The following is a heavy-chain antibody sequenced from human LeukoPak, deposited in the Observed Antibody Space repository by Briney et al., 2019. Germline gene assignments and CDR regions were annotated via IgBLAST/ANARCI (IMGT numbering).Heavy chain of an antibody. J-gene: IGHJ3*02. V-gene: IGHV3-21*01. D-gene: IGHD1-14*01. CDR2: ISSSSSYI. CDR3: AREVRGPFDPEYAFDI. CDR1: GFTFSSYS. Sequence: GGSLRLSCAASGFTFSSYSMTWVRQAPGKGLEWVSSISSSSSYIYYADSVKGRFTISRDNAKNSLYLQMNSLRAEDTAVYYCAREVRGPFDPEYAFDIWGQGTMVTVSS.